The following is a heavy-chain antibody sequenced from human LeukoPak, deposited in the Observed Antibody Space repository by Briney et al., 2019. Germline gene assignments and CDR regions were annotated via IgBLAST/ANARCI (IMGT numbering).Heavy chain of an antibody. V-gene: IGHV1-8*01. CDR2: MNPNSGNT. CDR3: ARGGVPAALNWFDP. J-gene: IGHJ5*02. D-gene: IGHD2-2*01. CDR1: GYTFTSYD. Sequence: ASVTVSCKASGYTFTSYDINWVRQATGQGLEWMGWMNPNSGNTGYAQKFQGRVTMTRNTSISTAYMELSSLRSEDTAVYYCARGGVPAALNWFDPWGRGTLVTVSS.